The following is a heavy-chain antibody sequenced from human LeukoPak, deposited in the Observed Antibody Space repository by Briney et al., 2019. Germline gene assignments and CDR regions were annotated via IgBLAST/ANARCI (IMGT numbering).Heavy chain of an antibody. V-gene: IGHV4-4*02. Sequence: SETLSLTCTVSGGFITSGIHWWSWARQTPGKGLEWIGEIYQSGTTNYKPSLKSRVTMSLDKSRNLFSLQLSSVTAADTAVSYCATYFYGDYALHYFDYWGQGALVTVSS. CDR2: IYQSGTT. J-gene: IGHJ4*02. CDR3: ATYFYGDYALHYFDY. D-gene: IGHD4-17*01. CDR1: GGFITSGIHW.